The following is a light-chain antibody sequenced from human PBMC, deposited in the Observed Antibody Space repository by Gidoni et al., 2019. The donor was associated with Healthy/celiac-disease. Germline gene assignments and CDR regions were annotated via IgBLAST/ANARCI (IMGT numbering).Light chain of an antibody. J-gene: IGKJ1*01. CDR2: KAS. Sequence: DIQLTPSPSTLSASVGDRVTITCRASQSISSCLAWYQQKPGKAPKLLIYKASSLESGVPSRFSGSGSGTEFTLTISSLQPEDFATYYCQQYNSYPWTFGQGTKVEIK. CDR3: QQYNSYPWT. CDR1: QSISSC. V-gene: IGKV1-5*03.